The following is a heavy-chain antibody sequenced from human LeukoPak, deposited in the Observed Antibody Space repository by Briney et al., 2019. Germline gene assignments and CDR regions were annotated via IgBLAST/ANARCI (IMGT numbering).Heavy chain of an antibody. V-gene: IGHV3-30*03. CDR1: GFTFSSHG. Sequence: TGGPLRLSCAASGFTFSSHGMHWLRQAPGKGLEWVAVISYDGSNRYYADSVKGRFTISRDNSKNTLYLQMNSLRAEDTAVYYCAIPASYYYDSSGYYREYFQHWGEGTRVTVSS. D-gene: IGHD3-22*01. J-gene: IGHJ1*01. CDR3: AIPASYYYDSSGYYREYFQH. CDR2: ISYDGSNR.